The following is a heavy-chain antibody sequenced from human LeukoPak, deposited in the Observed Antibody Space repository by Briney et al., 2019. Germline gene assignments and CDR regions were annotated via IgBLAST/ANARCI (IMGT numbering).Heavy chain of an antibody. Sequence: PGGSLRLSCTAFGFTFSDYYMSWIRQAPGKGLEWVSYISDSGSPISYADSVKGRFTISRDNAKNSLYLQMNSLRAEDTAVYYCARVGRYGDYVFDYWGQGTLVTVSS. V-gene: IGHV3-11*04. J-gene: IGHJ4*02. CDR3: ARVGRYGDYVFDY. D-gene: IGHD4-17*01. CDR2: ISDSGSPI. CDR1: GFTFSDYY.